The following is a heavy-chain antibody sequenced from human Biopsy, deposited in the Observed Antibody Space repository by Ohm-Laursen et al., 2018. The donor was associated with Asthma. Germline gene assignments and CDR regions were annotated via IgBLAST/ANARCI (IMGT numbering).Heavy chain of an antibody. CDR1: GYSLTDLS. V-gene: IGHV1-24*01. CDR2: HDHEEGGT. CDR3: ASDFPKDYVRYNFQF. J-gene: IGHJ4*02. D-gene: IGHD4-17*01. Sequence: ASVKVSCKISGYSLTDLSMYWVRQAPGQGLEWMGGHDHEEGGTVNARRFQGKVTMTEDTSTDTAYMELSSLSSDDTAVYYCASDFPKDYVRYNFQFWGQGTLVTVSS.